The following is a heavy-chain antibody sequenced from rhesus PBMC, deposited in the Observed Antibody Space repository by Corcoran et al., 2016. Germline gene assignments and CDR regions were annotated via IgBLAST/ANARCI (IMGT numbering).Heavy chain of an antibody. CDR2: ISGNGRSP. CDR3: ARDYNFWTGYYTKPLYYFDY. D-gene: IGHD3-3*01. V-gene: IGHV4-173*01. CDR1: GGSISSNY. J-gene: IGHJ4*01. Sequence: QLQLQESGPGLVKPSETLSLTCAVSGGSISSNYWSWIRQPPGKGLEWIGRISGNGRSPDYNPSLKRRVTISTDTSKNQFSLKLSSVTAADTAVYYCARDYNFWTGYYTKPLYYFDYWGQGVLVTVSS.